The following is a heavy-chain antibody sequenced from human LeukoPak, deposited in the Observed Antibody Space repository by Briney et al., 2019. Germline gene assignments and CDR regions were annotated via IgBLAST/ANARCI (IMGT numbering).Heavy chain of an antibody. D-gene: IGHD2-2*01. CDR1: GFTLSTYW. Sequence: GGSLRLSCAASGFTLSTYWMSWVRQAPGKGLEWVSAISGSGGGTYYADSVKGRFTISRDNSRNTLYLQMNSLRAEDTAVYYCAKGGVVPAAPLDYWGQGTLVTVSS. V-gene: IGHV3-23*01. CDR2: ISGSGGGT. CDR3: AKGGVVPAAPLDY. J-gene: IGHJ4*02.